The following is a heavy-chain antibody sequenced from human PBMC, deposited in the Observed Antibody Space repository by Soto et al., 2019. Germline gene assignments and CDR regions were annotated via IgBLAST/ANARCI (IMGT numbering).Heavy chain of an antibody. CDR1: GGSISSYY. CDR2: IYYSGST. Sequence: SETLSLTCTVSGGSISSYYWSWIRQPPGKGLEWIGYIYYSGSTNYNPSLKSRVTISVDTSKNQFSLKLSSVTAADTAVYYCARAQSSPDSSSELRFDPWGQGTLVTVSS. D-gene: IGHD3-22*01. J-gene: IGHJ5*02. CDR3: ARAQSSPDSSSELRFDP. V-gene: IGHV4-59*01.